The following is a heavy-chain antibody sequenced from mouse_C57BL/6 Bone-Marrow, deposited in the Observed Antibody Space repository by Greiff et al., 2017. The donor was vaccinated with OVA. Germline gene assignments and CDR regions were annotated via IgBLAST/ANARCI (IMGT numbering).Heavy chain of an antibody. CDR3: ARTGTWGCAY. CDR2: IRNKANGYTT. J-gene: IGHJ3*01. Sequence: EVKVVESGGGLVQPGGSLSLSCAASGFTFTDYYMSWVRQPPGKALEWLGFIRNKANGYTTEYSASVKGRFTISRDNSQSNLYLQMNALRAEDRATYYCARTGTWGCAYWGQGTLVTVSA. D-gene: IGHD4-1*01. V-gene: IGHV7-3*01. CDR1: GFTFTDYY.